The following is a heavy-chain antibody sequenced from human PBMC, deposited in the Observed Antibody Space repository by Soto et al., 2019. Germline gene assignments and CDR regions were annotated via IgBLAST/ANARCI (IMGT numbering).Heavy chain of an antibody. Sequence: PSETLSLTCTVSGGSISSGGYYWSWIRQHLGKSLEWIGYIYYSGSTYYNPSLKSRVTISVDTSKNQFSLKLSSVTAADTAVYYCARGVFSGSYPYYFDYWGQGTLVTSPQ. CDR2: IYYSGST. CDR1: GGSISSGGYY. CDR3: ARGVFSGSYPYYFDY. J-gene: IGHJ4*02. D-gene: IGHD1-26*01. V-gene: IGHV4-31*03.